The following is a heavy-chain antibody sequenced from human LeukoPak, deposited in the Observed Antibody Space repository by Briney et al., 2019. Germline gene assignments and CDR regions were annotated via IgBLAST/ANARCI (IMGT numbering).Heavy chain of an antibody. D-gene: IGHD3-22*01. CDR3: ATNSDYRFEF. J-gene: IGHJ4*02. CDR2: IERDGSKK. CDR1: RFTFSNYW. V-gene: IGHV3-7*03. Sequence: GGSLRLSCAASRFTFSNYWMSWVRQAPGRGLEWVANIERDGSKKNYVDSVKGRFTISRDNAKNSLFLQMNNLRDDDTAVYYFATNSDYRFEFWGQGTLVTVSS.